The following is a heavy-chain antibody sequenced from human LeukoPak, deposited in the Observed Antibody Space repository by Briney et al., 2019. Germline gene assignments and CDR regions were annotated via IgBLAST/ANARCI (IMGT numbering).Heavy chain of an antibody. CDR1: GGSISSSSYY. D-gene: IGHD6-25*01. J-gene: IGHJ4*02. Sequence: PSETLSLTCTVSGGSISSSSYYWGWIRQPPGKGLEWIGEINHSGSTNYNPSLKSRVTISVDTSKNQLSLKLSSVTAADTAVYYCARLYSTGPFDYWGQGTLVTVSS. CDR3: ARLYSTGPFDY. V-gene: IGHV4-39*07. CDR2: INHSGST.